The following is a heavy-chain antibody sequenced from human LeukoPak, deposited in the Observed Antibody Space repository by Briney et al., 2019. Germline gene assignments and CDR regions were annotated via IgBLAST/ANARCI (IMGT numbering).Heavy chain of an antibody. CDR3: ARDLDCSSWYGFDY. Sequence: PGGSLRLSCAASGFTFSSYSMNWVRQAPGKGLEWVSSISSSSSYIYYADSVKGRFTISRDNAKNSLYLQMNSLRAEDTAVYYYARDLDCSSWYGFDYWGQGTLVTVSS. CDR2: ISSSSSYI. V-gene: IGHV3-21*01. CDR1: GFTFSSYS. D-gene: IGHD6-13*01. J-gene: IGHJ4*02.